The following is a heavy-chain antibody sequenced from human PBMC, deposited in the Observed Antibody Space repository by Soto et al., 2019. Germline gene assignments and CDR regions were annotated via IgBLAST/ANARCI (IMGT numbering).Heavy chain of an antibody. CDR3: AKDLAGKGDYYYYYGMDV. Sequence: PGGSLRLSCVASGFTFEDYAMHWVRQSPGKGLEWVSGISWNSGSIGYADSVKGRFTISRDNAKKSLYLQMNSLGADDTAFYYCAKDLAGKGDYYYYYGMDVWGQGTTVTVSS. V-gene: IGHV3-9*01. CDR1: GFTFEDYA. D-gene: IGHD6-19*01. CDR2: ISWNSGSI. J-gene: IGHJ6*02.